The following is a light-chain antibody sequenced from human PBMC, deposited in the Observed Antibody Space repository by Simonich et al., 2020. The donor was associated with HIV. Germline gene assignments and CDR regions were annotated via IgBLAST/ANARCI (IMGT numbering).Light chain of an antibody. V-gene: IGKV1-9*01. CDR3: QQLNSYPPPFT. Sequence: DIQMTQSPSSLSASVGDRVTITCRASRSIGTYLNWYQQKPGKAPNLLIYAASTLQSGVPSRFSGSGSGTEFTLTISSLQPEDFATYYCQQLNSYPPPFTFGPGTKVDVK. CDR2: AAS. CDR1: RSIGTY. J-gene: IGKJ3*01.